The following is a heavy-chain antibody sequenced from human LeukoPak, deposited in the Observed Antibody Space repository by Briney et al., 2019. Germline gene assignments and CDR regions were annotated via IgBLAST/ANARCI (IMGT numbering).Heavy chain of an antibody. CDR2: IYHSGST. V-gene: IGHV4-4*02. CDR3: ARGYSGYDSTNFDY. D-gene: IGHD5-12*01. CDR1: GGSISSSNW. J-gene: IGHJ4*02. Sequence: PSGTLSLICAVSGGSISSSNWWSWVRQPPGKGLEWIGEIYHSGSTNYNPSLKSRVTISVDKSKNQFSLKLSSVTAADTAVYYCARGYSGYDSTNFDYWGQGTLVTVSS.